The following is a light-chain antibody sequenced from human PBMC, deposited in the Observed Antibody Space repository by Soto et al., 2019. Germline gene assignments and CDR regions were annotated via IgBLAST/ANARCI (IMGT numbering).Light chain of an antibody. CDR2: LGS. CDR1: QSLLHSNGYNY. V-gene: IGKV2-28*01. Sequence: DIVMTQSPLSLPATPGEPASISCRSSQSLLHSNGYNYLDWYLQKPGQSPRLLIYLGSSRASGVPDRFSGSGSGTDFTVKISRVEAEDVGVYYCMQDLKSPPPFGQGTKVEIK. J-gene: IGKJ1*01. CDR3: MQDLKSPPP.